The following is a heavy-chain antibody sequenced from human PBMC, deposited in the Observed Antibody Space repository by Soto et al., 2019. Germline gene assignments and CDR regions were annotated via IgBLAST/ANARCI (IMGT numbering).Heavy chain of an antibody. CDR1: GYTFTGYY. CDR3: AARFLGDVNCSGGSCHGARKYNWFDP. Sequence: GASVKVSCKASGYTFTGYYMHWVRQAPGQGLEWMGWINPGSGNTNYAQKFQERVTITRDMSTSTAYMELSSLRSEDTAVYYCAARFLGDVNCSGGSCHGARKYNWFDPWGRGTLVTVSS. CDR2: INPGSGNT. V-gene: IGHV1-2*02. J-gene: IGHJ5*02. D-gene: IGHD2-15*01.